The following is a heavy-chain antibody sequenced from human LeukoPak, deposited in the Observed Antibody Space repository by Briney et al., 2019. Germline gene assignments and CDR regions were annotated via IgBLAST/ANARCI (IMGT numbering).Heavy chain of an antibody. CDR3: ARESLYYDYVWGSYRYPPEA. Sequence: SETLSLTCAVYGGSFSGYYWSWIRQPPGKGLEWIGEINHSGSTNYNPSLKSRVTISVDTSKNQFSLKLSSVTAADTAVYYCARESLYYDYVWGSYRYPPEAWGQGTMVTVSS. V-gene: IGHV4-34*01. CDR2: INHSGST. J-gene: IGHJ3*01. CDR1: GGSFSGYY. D-gene: IGHD3-16*02.